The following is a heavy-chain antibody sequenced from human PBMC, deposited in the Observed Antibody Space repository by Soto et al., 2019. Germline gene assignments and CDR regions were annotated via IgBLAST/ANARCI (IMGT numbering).Heavy chain of an antibody. D-gene: IGHD5-12*01. CDR3: ARDPGAYDLYGPDT. V-gene: IGHV1-2*02. CDR1: GDTFTDSS. Sequence: ASVKVSCKTSGDTFTDSSMHWVRQAPGQGLEWMGWINLNSGDTNYAEKFRGRVTMTRDTPIITAYMELTRLKSDDTAVYYCARDPGAYDLYGPDTWGQGTLVTVSS. J-gene: IGHJ5*02. CDR2: INLNSGDT.